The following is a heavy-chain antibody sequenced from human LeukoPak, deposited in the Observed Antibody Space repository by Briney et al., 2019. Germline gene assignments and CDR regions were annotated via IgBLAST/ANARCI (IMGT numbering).Heavy chain of an antibody. Sequence: PSETLSLTCAVYGGSFSTYYWSWIRQPPGKGLEWIGEINHSGSTNYNPSLKSRVTISVDTSKNQFSLKLSSVTAADTAVYYCARHNPIRWSPWYFDLWGRGTLVTVSS. J-gene: IGHJ2*01. CDR3: ARHNPIRWSPWYFDL. CDR2: INHSGST. V-gene: IGHV4-34*01. CDR1: GGSFSTYY. D-gene: IGHD4-23*01.